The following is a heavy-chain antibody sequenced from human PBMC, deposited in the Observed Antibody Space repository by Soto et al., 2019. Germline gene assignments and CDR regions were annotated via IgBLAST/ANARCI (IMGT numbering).Heavy chain of an antibody. CDR1: GASIRNYY. J-gene: IGHJ4*02. CDR2: SYYSGST. V-gene: IGHV4-59*01. D-gene: IGHD1-26*01. CDR3: ARDLNGSRHFDY. Sequence: SETLSLTCTVSGASIRNYYWSWIRQPPGKGLEWIGFSYYSGSTNYNPSLNSRVTMSVGTSKNQFSLKLTSVTAADTAVYYCARDLNGSRHFDYWGQGILVTVS.